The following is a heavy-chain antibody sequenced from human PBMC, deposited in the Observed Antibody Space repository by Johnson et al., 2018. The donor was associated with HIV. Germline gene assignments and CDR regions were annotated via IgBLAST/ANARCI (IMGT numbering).Heavy chain of an antibody. CDR2: IWYDGSNK. V-gene: IGHV3-33*01. CDR3: AGLPDAFDI. Sequence: QVQLVESGGGVVQPGRSLRLSCAASGFTFSSYGMHWVRQAPGKGLEWVAVIWYDGSNKYYADSVKGRFTISRDNSKNTLYLQMNSLRAEDTAVYYCAGLPDAFDIWGQGTMVTVSS. CDR1: GFTFSSYG. J-gene: IGHJ3*02. D-gene: IGHD5-12*01.